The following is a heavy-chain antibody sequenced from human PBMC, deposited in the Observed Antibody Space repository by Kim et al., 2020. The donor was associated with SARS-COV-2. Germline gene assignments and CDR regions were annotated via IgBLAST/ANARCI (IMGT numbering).Heavy chain of an antibody. D-gene: IGHD3-10*01. V-gene: IGHV5-51*01. CDR3: ARSPTRSSRWFGHYFDL. J-gene: IGHJ2*01. CDR2: IYPGDSDT. CDR1: GYSFTGYW. Sequence: GESLKISCKTSGYSFTGYWIGWVRQMHGKGLEWMGIIYPGDSDTTYSPSFQGQVTISADKSISIAYLHWSSLKASDTAIYYCARSPTRSSRWFGHYFDLWGRGSLVTVSS.